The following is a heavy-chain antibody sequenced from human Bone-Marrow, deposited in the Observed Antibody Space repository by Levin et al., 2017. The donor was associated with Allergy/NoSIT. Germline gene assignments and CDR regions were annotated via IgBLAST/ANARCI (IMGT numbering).Heavy chain of an antibody. D-gene: IGHD3-16*01. CDR1: GFTFTNYY. CDR2: ISTGGTTV. CDR3: ARTIGQFDY. V-gene: IGHV3-11*01. J-gene: IGHJ4*02. Sequence: LSLTCAASGFTFTNYYMSWIRQAPGQGLEWLSYISTGGTTVSYADSVKGRFTISRDNAKNSLYLQMNTLRVEDTAVYYCARTIGQFDYWGQGTLVTVSS.